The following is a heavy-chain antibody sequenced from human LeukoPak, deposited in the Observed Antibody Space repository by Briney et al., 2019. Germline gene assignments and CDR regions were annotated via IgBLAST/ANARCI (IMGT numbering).Heavy chain of an antibody. CDR3: ASHLYSSRAFDI. V-gene: IGHV4-61*02. J-gene: IGHJ3*02. Sequence: PSQTLSLTCTVSGGSISSGSYYWSWIRQPAGKGLEWIGRIYTSGSTNYNPSLKSRVTISVDTSKNQFSLKLSSVTAADTAVYYCASHLYSSRAFDIWGQGTMVTVSS. CDR1: GGSISSGSYY. D-gene: IGHD6-13*01. CDR2: IYTSGST.